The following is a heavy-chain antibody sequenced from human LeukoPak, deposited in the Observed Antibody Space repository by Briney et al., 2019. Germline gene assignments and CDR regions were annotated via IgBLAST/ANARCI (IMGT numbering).Heavy chain of an antibody. CDR2: ISSYNGDT. D-gene: IGHD2-2*01. CDR3: ARDVGEYCSSTNCYASHY. Sequence: ASVKVSCKASGYTFTSYGISWVRQAPGQGLEWMGWISSYNGDTNYAQKLQGRVTMTTDTSTSAAYMELRSLRSDDTAVYYCARDVGEYCSSTNCYASHYWGQGTLVTVSS. CDR1: GYTFTSYG. V-gene: IGHV1-18*01. J-gene: IGHJ4*02.